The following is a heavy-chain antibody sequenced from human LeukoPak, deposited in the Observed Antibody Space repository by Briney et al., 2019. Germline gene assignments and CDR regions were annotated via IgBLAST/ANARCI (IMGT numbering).Heavy chain of an antibody. Sequence: GGSLRLSCVVSGFTFNRCWMNWVRQAPGKGLEWVAHINPDGRDTYYVDSVKGRFTISRDNAQNSMYLQKNSLRVEDTAVYYRTSWGDTTAEYFQRWGQGTLVTVSS. V-gene: IGHV3-7*01. CDR1: GFTFNRCW. CDR2: INPDGRDT. J-gene: IGHJ1*01. D-gene: IGHD2-21*02. CDR3: TSWGDTTAEYFQR.